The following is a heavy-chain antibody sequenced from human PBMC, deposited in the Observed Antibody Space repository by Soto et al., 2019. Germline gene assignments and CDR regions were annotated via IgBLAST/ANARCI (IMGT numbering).Heavy chain of an antibody. Sequence: SGGSLRLSCAASGFTFSSYWMHWVRQAPGKGLVWVSRINSDGSSTSYADSVKGRFTISRDNAKNTLYLQMNSLRAEDTAVYYCASGGIAAAGPFDYWGQGTLVTVSS. CDR1: GFTFSSYW. D-gene: IGHD6-13*01. V-gene: IGHV3-74*01. CDR2: INSDGSST. J-gene: IGHJ4*02. CDR3: ASGGIAAAGPFDY.